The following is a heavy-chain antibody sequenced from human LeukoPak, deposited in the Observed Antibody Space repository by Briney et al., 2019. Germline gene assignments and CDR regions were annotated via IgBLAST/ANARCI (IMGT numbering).Heavy chain of an antibody. CDR2: IYYSGST. CDR1: GGSINNYY. CDR3: ARLGPRVSLITVYYHYMDV. D-gene: IGHD1-14*01. Sequence: PSETLSLTCTVSGGSINNYYWSWIRQPPGKGLEWIGYIYYSGSTNYNPSLKRRVTISVDTSKNQFSLKLSSVTAADTAVYYCARLGPRVSLITVYYHYMDVWGKGTTVTVSS. J-gene: IGHJ6*03. V-gene: IGHV4-59*08.